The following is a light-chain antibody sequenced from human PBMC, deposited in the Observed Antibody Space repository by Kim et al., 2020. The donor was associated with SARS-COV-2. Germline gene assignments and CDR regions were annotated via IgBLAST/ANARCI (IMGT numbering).Light chain of an antibody. CDR2: WAS. Sequence: DIVVTQSPDSLHVSLGERATITCKSSQSLFHRSNNENYLDWYQQKPGQSPKLLISWASTRESGVPDRFSGSGSGTNFTLTISNLQAEDVAVYYCQQYYTPPLTFGGGTKVGIK. CDR1: QSLFHRSNNENY. V-gene: IGKV4-1*01. CDR3: QQYYTPPLT. J-gene: IGKJ4*01.